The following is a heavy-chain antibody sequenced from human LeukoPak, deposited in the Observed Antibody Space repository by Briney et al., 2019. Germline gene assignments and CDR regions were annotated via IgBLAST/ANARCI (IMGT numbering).Heavy chain of an antibody. Sequence: SETLSLTCTVSGDSISSYYWSWIRQPPGKGLEWIGYIHYSGSTNYNPSLKSRVTISVDTSKNQFSLILSSVTTADTAVYYCAREVVAATGTVDYWGQGTLVTVSS. D-gene: IGHD6-13*01. CDR1: GDSISSYY. CDR2: IHYSGST. CDR3: AREVVAATGTVDY. J-gene: IGHJ4*02. V-gene: IGHV4-59*01.